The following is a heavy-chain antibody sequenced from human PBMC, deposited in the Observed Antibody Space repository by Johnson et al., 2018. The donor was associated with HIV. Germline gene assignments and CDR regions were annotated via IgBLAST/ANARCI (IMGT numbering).Heavy chain of an antibody. Sequence: VQLVESGGGLVQPGGSLRLSCAASGFTFSTYAMTWVRQAPGKGLEWVSAIGGRGGSTYYADSVTGRFTISRDNSKNTLYLQMNSLRAEDRAVYYCASRSNGVVPAAYFESYLDIWGQGTMVTVAS. D-gene: IGHD2-2*01. CDR1: GFTFSTYA. CDR2: IGGRGGST. CDR3: ASRSNGVVPAAYFESYLDI. J-gene: IGHJ3*02. V-gene: IGHV3-23*04.